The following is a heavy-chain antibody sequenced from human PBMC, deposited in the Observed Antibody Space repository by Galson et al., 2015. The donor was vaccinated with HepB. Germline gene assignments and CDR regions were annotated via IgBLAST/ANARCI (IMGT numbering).Heavy chain of an antibody. V-gene: IGHV3-30*18. Sequence: SLRLSCATSGFTFSSYGMHWVRQAPGKGLEWVAVISYDGSNKYYADSVKGRFTISRDNSKNTLYLQMNSLRAEDTAVYYCAKDKFYGTPPGGYWGQGTLVTVSS. CDR2: ISYDGSNK. D-gene: IGHD2/OR15-2a*01. CDR3: AKDKFYGTPPGGY. CDR1: GFTFSSYG. J-gene: IGHJ4*02.